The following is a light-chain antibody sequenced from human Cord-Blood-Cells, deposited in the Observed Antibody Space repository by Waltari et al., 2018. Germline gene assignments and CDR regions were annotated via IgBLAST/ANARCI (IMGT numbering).Light chain of an antibody. Sequence: IQITQSQPYLSASVGGRVTITCRASQSLSSYLNRYQQKPGKAPKLLIYAASSLQSGVPSRFSGSGSGTDFTLTISSLQPEDFATYYCQQSYSTPYTFGQGTKLEIK. CDR2: AAS. CDR3: QQSYSTPYT. CDR1: QSLSSY. J-gene: IGKJ2*01. V-gene: IGKV1-39*01.